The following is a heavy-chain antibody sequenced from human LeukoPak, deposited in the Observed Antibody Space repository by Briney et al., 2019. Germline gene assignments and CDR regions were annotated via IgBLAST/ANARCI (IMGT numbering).Heavy chain of an antibody. V-gene: IGHV3-48*04. CDR2: ISSSSSTI. CDR3: ARVGLLSFGSEAFDI. J-gene: IGHJ3*02. CDR1: GFTLSSYS. Sequence: GGSLRLSCAASGFTLSSYSMNWVRQAPGKGLEWVSYISSSSSTIYYADSVKGRFTISRDNAKNSLYLQMNSLRAEDTAVYYCARVGLLSFGSEAFDIWGQGTMVPVSS. D-gene: IGHD3-10*01.